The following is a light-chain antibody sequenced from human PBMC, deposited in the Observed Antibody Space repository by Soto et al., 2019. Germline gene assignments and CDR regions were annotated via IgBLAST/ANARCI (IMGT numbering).Light chain of an antibody. J-gene: IGLJ2*01. V-gene: IGLV4-69*01. Sequence: QPVLTQSPSASASLGASVKLTCTLSSGHSSYAIAWHQQQPEKGPRYLMKLNSDGSHSKGDGNPDRFSGSSTGAERYLTISSLPSEDEADYYCQTWGTGIQVFGGGTKLTVL. CDR3: QTWGTGIQV. CDR1: SGHSSYA. CDR2: LNSDGSH.